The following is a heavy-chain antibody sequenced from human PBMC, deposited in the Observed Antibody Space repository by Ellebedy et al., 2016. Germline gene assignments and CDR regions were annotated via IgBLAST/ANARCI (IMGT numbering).Heavy chain of an antibody. Sequence: GESLKISXAASGFTFSSYGMHWVRQAPGKGLEWVAVIWYDGSNKYYADSVKGRFTISRDNSKNTLYLQMNSLRAEDTAVYYCARRIAVASPWVDYWGQGTLVTVSS. CDR1: GFTFSSYG. V-gene: IGHV3-30*19. D-gene: IGHD6-19*01. CDR3: ARRIAVASPWVDY. J-gene: IGHJ4*02. CDR2: IWYDGSNK.